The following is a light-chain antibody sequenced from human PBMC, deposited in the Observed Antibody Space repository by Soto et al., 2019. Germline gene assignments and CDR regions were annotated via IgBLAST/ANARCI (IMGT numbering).Light chain of an antibody. J-gene: IGKJ4*01. CDR3: QHYKTWPLA. V-gene: IGKV3-15*01. CDR1: QSVSSN. CDR2: GAS. Sequence: EIVMTQSPATLSVSPGERATLSCRASQSVSSNLAWYQQKPGQAPRLLIYGASTRATGIPARFSGSGSGTEFTLTISGLQSEDFAIYYCQHYKTWPLAFGGGTKVDI.